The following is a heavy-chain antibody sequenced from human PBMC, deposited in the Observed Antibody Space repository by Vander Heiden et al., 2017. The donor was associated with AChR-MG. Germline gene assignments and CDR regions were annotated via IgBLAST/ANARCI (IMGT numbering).Heavy chain of an antibody. D-gene: IGHD5-12*01. Sequence: QLQLQESGPGLVKPSETLSLTCTVSGGSISSSSYYWGWIRQPPGKGLEWIGTMYYSGSTYYNPSLKSRATVSVDTSKNQFSLKMTSVTAADTAVYYCARGQGRDGYNWEPGWFDPWGQGTLVTVSS. V-gene: IGHV4-39*01. CDR1: GGSISSSSYY. CDR2: MYYSGST. J-gene: IGHJ5*02. CDR3: ARGQGRDGYNWEPGWFDP.